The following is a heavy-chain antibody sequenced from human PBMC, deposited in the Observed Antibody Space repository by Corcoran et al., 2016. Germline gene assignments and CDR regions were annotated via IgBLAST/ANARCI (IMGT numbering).Heavy chain of an antibody. CDR1: GFTCGDYA. V-gene: IGHV3-49*03. Sequence: VQLVESGGGLVQPGRFLRLFCTASGFTCGDYAMSWFRQAPGKGREWVGFIRSNAYGGTTEYSASVKGRCTIQRDDSKSIAYLQMNSLKTEDTAVNYWTRVAERYYDSSDDAFDIWGQGTMVTVSS. CDR2: IRSNAYGGTT. D-gene: IGHD3-22*01. J-gene: IGHJ3*02. CDR3: TRVAERYYDSSDDAFDI.